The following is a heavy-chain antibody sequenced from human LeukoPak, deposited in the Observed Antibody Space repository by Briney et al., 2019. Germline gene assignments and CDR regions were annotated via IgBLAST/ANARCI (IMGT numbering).Heavy chain of an antibody. Sequence: SETLSLTCAVYGGSFSGYYWSWIRQPPGKGLEWIGEINHSGSTNYNPSLKSRVTISVDTSKNLFSLNLSSVTAADTAVYYCARRRYDASGLYPSRGRYFDYWGQGTLVTVSS. D-gene: IGHD3-22*01. CDR3: ARRRYDASGLYPSRGRYFDY. V-gene: IGHV4-34*01. J-gene: IGHJ4*02. CDR1: GGSFSGYY. CDR2: INHSGST.